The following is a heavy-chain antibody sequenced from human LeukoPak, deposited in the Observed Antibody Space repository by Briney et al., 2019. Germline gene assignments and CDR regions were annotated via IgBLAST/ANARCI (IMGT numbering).Heavy chain of an antibody. J-gene: IGHJ4*02. Sequence: PGGSLRLSCSPSGITFSSYAMHWVRQAPGKGLEYVSAISSNGGSTLYADSVKGRFTLYRNHSKHTLYLQMSILRAEDTDVYYCVKGPYDSSGYYYSRERFDYWGQGALVTVSS. CDR2: ISSNGGST. CDR1: GITFSSYA. V-gene: IGHV3-64D*06. D-gene: IGHD3-22*01. CDR3: VKGPYDSSGYYYSRERFDY.